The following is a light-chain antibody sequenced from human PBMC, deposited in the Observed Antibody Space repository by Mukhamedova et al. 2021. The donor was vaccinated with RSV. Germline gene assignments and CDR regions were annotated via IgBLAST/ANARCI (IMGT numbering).Light chain of an antibody. V-gene: IGLV2-23*01. J-gene: IGLJ2*01. CDR3: CSYAGSVV. CDR2: EGS. Sequence: GTSSDVGSYNLVSWYQQHPGKAPKLMIYEGSKRPSGVSNRFSGSKSGNTASLTISGLQAEDEADYYCCSYAGSVVFGGGTNLTVL. CDR1: SSDVGSYNL.